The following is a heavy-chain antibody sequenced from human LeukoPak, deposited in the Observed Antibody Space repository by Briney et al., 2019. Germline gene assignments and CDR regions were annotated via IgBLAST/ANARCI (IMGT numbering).Heavy chain of an antibody. CDR1: GYTLTELS. CDR2: FDPEDGET. D-gene: IGHD6-13*01. V-gene: IGHV1-24*01. J-gene: IGHJ5*02. Sequence: GASVTVSCTVSGYTLTELSMHWVRQAPGKGLEWMGGFDPEDGETIYAQKFQGRVTMTEDTSTDTAYMELSSLRSEDTAVYYCATDFGIAAAGTAAPDGFDPWGQGTLVTVSS. CDR3: ATDFGIAAAGTAAPDGFDP.